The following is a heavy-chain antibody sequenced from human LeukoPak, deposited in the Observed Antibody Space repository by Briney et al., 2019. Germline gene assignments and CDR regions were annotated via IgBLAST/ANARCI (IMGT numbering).Heavy chain of an antibody. J-gene: IGHJ4*02. CDR2: ITDSGEST. Sequence: GSLRLSCAASGFTFNSYAMSWVRQAPGKGLEWVASITDSGESTFYADSVKGRFTISRDNSKNTLFLQMNSLRAEDTALFYCAKGRDSSGRSSDSWGQGTLVTVSS. CDR3: AKGRDSSGRSSDS. V-gene: IGHV3-23*01. D-gene: IGHD3-22*01. CDR1: GFTFNSYA.